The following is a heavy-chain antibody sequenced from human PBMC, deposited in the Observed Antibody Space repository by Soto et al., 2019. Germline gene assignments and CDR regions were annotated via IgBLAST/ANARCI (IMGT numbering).Heavy chain of an antibody. J-gene: IGHJ4*02. Sequence: SETLSLTCAVYGGSFSGYYWSWIRQPPEKGLEWIGEINHSGSTNYNPSLKSRVTISVDTSKNQFSLKLSSVTAADTAVYYCARPYDTRGYFDYWGQGTLVTVSS. D-gene: IGHD3-22*01. V-gene: IGHV4-34*01. CDR3: ARPYDTRGYFDY. CDR2: INHSGST. CDR1: GGSFSGYY.